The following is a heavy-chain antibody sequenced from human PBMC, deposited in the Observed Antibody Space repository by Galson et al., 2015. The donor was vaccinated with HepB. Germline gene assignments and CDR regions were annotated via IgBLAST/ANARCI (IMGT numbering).Heavy chain of an antibody. V-gene: IGHV3-30-3*01. Sequence: SLRLSCAASGFTFSSYAMHWVRQAPGKGLEWVAVISYDGSNKYYADSVKGRFTISRDNSKNTLYLQMNSLRAEDTAVYYCARGTYCGGDCLSNAFDIWGQGTMVTVSS. D-gene: IGHD2-21*01. CDR1: GFTFSSYA. CDR2: ISYDGSNK. J-gene: IGHJ3*02. CDR3: ARGTYCGGDCLSNAFDI.